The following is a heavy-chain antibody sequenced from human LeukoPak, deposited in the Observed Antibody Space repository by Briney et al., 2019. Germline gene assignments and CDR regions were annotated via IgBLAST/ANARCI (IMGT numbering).Heavy chain of an antibody. D-gene: IGHD1-26*01. CDR2: LYYSGST. Sequence: PSETLSLTCTVSGGSISSSSYYWGWIRQPPGKGLEWIGSLYYSGSTYYNPSLKSRVTISIDTSKNQFSLKLTSVTAADTAVFDCATLVRSGSYYWRWFDPWGQGTLVTVSS. V-gene: IGHV4-39*07. J-gene: IGHJ5*02. CDR3: ATLVRSGSYYWRWFDP. CDR1: GGSISSSSYY.